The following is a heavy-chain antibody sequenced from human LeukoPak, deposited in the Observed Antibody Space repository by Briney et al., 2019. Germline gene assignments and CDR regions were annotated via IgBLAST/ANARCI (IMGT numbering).Heavy chain of an antibody. CDR1: GFTFSSYS. CDR3: TTDYPNSGYETFDY. Sequence: GGSLRLSCAASGFTFSSYSMNWVRQAPGKGLEWVGRIKSKTDGGTADYAAPVKGRFTISRDDSKNTLYLQMNSLKTEDTAVYYCTTDYPNSGYETFDYWGQGTLVSVS. D-gene: IGHD5-12*01. J-gene: IGHJ4*02. CDR2: IKSKTDGGTA. V-gene: IGHV3-15*01.